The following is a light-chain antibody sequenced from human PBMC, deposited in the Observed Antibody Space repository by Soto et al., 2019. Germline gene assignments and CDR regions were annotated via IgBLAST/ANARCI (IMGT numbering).Light chain of an antibody. CDR1: QGISSW. CDR2: DAS. J-gene: IGKJ1*01. V-gene: IGKV1-5*01. Sequence: DIQMTQSPSTLSASVGDRVTITCRASQGISSWLAWYQQKPGKAPKLLIYDASSLESGVPSRFSGSGSGTEFTLTISSLQPDDFATYYYQQYNSYSRTFGQGTKVDIK. CDR3: QQYNSYSRT.